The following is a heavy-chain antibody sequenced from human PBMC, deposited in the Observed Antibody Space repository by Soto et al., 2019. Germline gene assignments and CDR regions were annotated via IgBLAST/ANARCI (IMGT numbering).Heavy chain of an antibody. V-gene: IGHV1-2*02. CDR1: GYTFSGFY. Sequence: ASVKVSCKXSGYTFSGFYMHWVRQAPGQRLEWMGWINPNSGGTKSAEKFQGRVTMTRDTSISTAYMELSRLTSDDTAVYYCASAAVTGTAGLDFWGQGTQVTVSS. J-gene: IGHJ4*02. CDR3: ASAAVTGTAGLDF. D-gene: IGHD6-19*01. CDR2: INPNSGGT.